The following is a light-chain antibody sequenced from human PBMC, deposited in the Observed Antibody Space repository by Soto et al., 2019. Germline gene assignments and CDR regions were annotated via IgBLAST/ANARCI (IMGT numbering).Light chain of an antibody. V-gene: IGLV2-14*01. CDR2: DVT. J-gene: IGLJ1*01. CDR3: CSFTTTRTDV. Sequence: QSVLTQPASVSGSPGQSIAISCTGNSSDVGGYNYVSWYQQHPGKAPKLMIYDVTNRPSGVSDRFSGSKSGTTASLTISGLQAEDEADYYCCSFTTTRTDVFGTGTKLTVL. CDR1: SSDVGGYNY.